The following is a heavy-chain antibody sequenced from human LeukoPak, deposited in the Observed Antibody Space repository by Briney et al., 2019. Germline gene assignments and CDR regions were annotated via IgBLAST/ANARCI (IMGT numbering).Heavy chain of an antibody. CDR3: ARNYYDSSGYAFDI. V-gene: IGHV1-46*01. CDR2: INPSGGST. J-gene: IGHJ3*02. Sequence: GASVKVSCKASGYTFTSNYMHWLRQAPGQGLEWMGVINPSGGSTIYAQKFQGRVTMTRDMSTSTDYMELSSLKSEDTAVYYCARNYYDSSGYAFDIWGQGTMVTVSS. CDR1: GYTFTSNY. D-gene: IGHD3-22*01.